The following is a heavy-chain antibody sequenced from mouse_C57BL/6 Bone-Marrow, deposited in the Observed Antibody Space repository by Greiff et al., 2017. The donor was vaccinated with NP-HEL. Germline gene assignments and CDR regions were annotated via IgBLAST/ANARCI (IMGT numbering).Heavy chain of an antibody. V-gene: IGHV1-7*01. CDR1: GYTFTSYW. Sequence: QVQLQQSGAELAKPGASVKLSCKASGYTFTSYWMHWVKQRPGQGLEWIGYINPSSGYTKYNQKFKDKATLTADKYSSTAYMQLISLTYEDSAVYYCARPPDWGQGTTLTVSS. J-gene: IGHJ2*01. CDR2: INPSSGYT. CDR3: ARPPD.